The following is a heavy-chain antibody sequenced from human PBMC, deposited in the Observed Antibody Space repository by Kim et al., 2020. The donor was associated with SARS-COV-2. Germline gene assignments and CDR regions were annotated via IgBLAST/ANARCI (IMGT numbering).Heavy chain of an antibody. V-gene: IGHV4-59*13. CDR2: THYSGGT. CDR1: GVSIVGYY. D-gene: IGHD3-22*01. Sequence: SETLSLTCTVSGVSIVGYYWNWMRQPPGKGLQWIGYTHYSGGTKYNPSLESRGIISMDTSKNQFSLKLNSVTAADTAVCHCSRGFFDSSGFSEPFDSWGRGTLVTVSS. J-gene: IGHJ4*02. CDR3: SRGFFDSSGFSEPFDS.